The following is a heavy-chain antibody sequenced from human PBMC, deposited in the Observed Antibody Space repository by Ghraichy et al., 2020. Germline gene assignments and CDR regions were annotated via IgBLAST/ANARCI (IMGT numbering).Heavy chain of an antibody. CDR1: GFTFSDYY. V-gene: IGHV3-11*01. CDR2: ISSSGSTI. D-gene: IGHD2-2*01. J-gene: IGHJ5*02. CDR3: ARGRGRYCSSTSCYRWFDP. Sequence: GESLNISCAASGFTFSDYYMSWIRQAPGKGLEWVSYISSSGSTIYYADSVKGRFTISRDNAKNSLYLQMNSLRAEDTAVYYCARGRGRYCSSTSCYRWFDPWGQGTLVTVSS.